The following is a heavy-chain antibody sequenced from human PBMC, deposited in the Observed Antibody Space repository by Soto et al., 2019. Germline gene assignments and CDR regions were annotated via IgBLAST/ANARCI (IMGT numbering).Heavy chain of an antibody. D-gene: IGHD5-12*01. CDR1: GFTFSSYG. V-gene: IGHV3-21*01. J-gene: IGHJ4*02. CDR2: ISSSSSYI. CDR3: ARSLSGYDGSNYFDY. Sequence: GGSLRLSCAASGFTFSSYGMNWVRQAPGKGLEWVSSISSSSSYIYYADSVKGRFTISRDNAKNSLYLQMNSLRAEDTAVYYCARSLSGYDGSNYFDYWGEGTLVTVSS.